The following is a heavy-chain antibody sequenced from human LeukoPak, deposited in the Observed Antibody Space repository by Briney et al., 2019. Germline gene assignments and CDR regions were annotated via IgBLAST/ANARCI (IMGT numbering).Heavy chain of an antibody. CDR1: GGSISSYY. J-gene: IGHJ5*02. Sequence: SETLSLTCTVSGGSISSYYWSWIRQPPGKGLEWIGYIYTSGSTNYNPSLKSRVTISVDTSKNQFSLKLSSVTAADTAVYYCAKTQTYYDILTGYYNGWFDPWGQGTLVTVSS. CDR3: AKTQTYYDILTGYYNGWFDP. V-gene: IGHV4-4*09. D-gene: IGHD3-9*01. CDR2: IYTSGST.